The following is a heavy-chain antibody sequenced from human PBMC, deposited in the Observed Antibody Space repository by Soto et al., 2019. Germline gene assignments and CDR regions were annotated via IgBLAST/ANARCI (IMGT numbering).Heavy chain of an antibody. J-gene: IGHJ4*02. Sequence: PSETLSLTCTVSGGSISSYYWSWIRQPPGKGLEWIGYIYYSGSTNYNPSLKGRVTISVDTSKNQFSLKLSSVTAADTAVYYCASMVRGVIIGYFDYWGQGTLVTVSS. CDR3: ASMVRGVIIGYFDY. CDR2: IYYSGST. D-gene: IGHD3-10*01. CDR1: GGSISSYY. V-gene: IGHV4-59*01.